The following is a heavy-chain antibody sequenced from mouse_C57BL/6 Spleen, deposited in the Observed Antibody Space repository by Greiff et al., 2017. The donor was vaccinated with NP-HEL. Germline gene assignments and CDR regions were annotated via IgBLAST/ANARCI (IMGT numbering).Heavy chain of an antibody. Sequence: VKLMESGPELVKPGASVKISCKASGYTFTDYYINWVKQRPGQGLEWIGWIFPGSGSTYYNEKFKGKATLTVDKSSSTAYMLLSSLTSEDSAVYFCALTTVVDYAMDYWGQGTSVTVSS. CDR2: IFPGSGST. V-gene: IGHV1-75*01. D-gene: IGHD1-1*01. J-gene: IGHJ4*01. CDR1: GYTFTDYY. CDR3: ALTTVVDYAMDY.